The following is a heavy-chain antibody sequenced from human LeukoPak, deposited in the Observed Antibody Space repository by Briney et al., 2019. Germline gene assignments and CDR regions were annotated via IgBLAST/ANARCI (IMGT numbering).Heavy chain of an antibody. CDR2: IYSGGST. D-gene: IGHD3-9*01. CDR3: ARVPLSAFWLLDY. Sequence: GGSLRLSCAASGFTVSSNYMSWVRQAPGKGLEWVSVIYSGGSTYYADSVEGRFTISRDNSKNTLYLQMNSLRAEDTAVYYCARVPLSAFWLLDYWGQGTLVTVSS. V-gene: IGHV3-66*01. CDR1: GFTVSSNY. J-gene: IGHJ4*02.